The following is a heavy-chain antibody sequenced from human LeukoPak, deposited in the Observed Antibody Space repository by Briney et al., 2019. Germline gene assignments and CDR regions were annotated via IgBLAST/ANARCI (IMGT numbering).Heavy chain of an antibody. Sequence: SSVKVSCKASGGTFSSYAISWVRQAPGQGLEWMGGIIPIFGTANYAQKFQGRVTITTDESTSTAYMELSSLRSEDTAVYYCARGITIFNWFDPWGQGTLDTVSS. CDR2: IIPIFGTA. CDR1: GGTFSSYA. V-gene: IGHV1-69*05. J-gene: IGHJ5*02. CDR3: ARGITIFNWFDP. D-gene: IGHD3-9*01.